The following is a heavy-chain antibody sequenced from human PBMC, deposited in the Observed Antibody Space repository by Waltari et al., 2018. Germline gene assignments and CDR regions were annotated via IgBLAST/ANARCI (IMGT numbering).Heavy chain of an antibody. Sequence: QVQLVQSGAEVKKPGSSVKVSCKASGGTFSSYAISWVRKAPGQGLEWMGGIIPILGIANYAQKFQGRVTITADEATSTAYMELSSLRSEDTAVYYCARDMYYDSSGYYPYYFDYWGQGTLVTVSS. CDR2: IIPILGIA. CDR3: ARDMYYDSSGYYPYYFDY. D-gene: IGHD3-22*01. V-gene: IGHV1-69*04. J-gene: IGHJ4*02. CDR1: GGTFSSYA.